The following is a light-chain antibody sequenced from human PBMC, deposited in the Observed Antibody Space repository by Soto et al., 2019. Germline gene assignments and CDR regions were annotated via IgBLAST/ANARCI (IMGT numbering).Light chain of an antibody. J-gene: IGLJ3*02. Sequence: QLVLTQSPSASASLGASVKLTCTLSRGHSSYAIAWHQQQPEKGPRYLMMVNNDGSQSKGDGIPDRFSGSSSGAERYLTISSLQSEDEADYFCQTWGSGIQVFGGGTKLTVL. V-gene: IGLV4-69*02. CDR1: RGHSSYA. CDR2: VNNDGSQ. CDR3: QTWGSGIQV.